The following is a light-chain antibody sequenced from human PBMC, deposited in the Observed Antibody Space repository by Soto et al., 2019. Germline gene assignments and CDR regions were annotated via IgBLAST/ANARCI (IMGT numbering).Light chain of an antibody. CDR1: QSISTS. J-gene: IGKJ1*01. Sequence: DIQMTQSPSPLSASVGDRVTITCQASQSISTSLAWYQQKPGKAPKLLIYDASSLESRVPSRFSGSGSGTEFTLTISSLQPDDVATYYCQQYNSYSGTFGQGTKVDIK. CDR3: QQYNSYSGT. CDR2: DAS. V-gene: IGKV1-5*01.